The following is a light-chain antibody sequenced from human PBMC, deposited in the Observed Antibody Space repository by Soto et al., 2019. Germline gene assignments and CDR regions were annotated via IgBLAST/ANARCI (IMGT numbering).Light chain of an antibody. Sequence: QSVLTQSPSASASLGASVKLTCTRSSGHSSYAIAWHQQQPEKGPRYLMKLNSDGSHSKGDGIPDRFSGSSSGAERYLTISSLQPEDEADDYCQTWGTGIPWVFGGGTKLTVL. CDR2: LNSDGSH. CDR1: SGHSSYA. J-gene: IGLJ3*02. V-gene: IGLV4-69*01. CDR3: QTWGTGIPWV.